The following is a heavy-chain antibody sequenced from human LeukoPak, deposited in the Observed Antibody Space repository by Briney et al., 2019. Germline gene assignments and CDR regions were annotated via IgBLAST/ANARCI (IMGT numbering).Heavy chain of an antibody. CDR2: IYSGGST. V-gene: IGHV3-53*01. D-gene: IGHD1-1*01. CDR1: RFTVSSNY. Sequence: GGSLRLSCAASRFTVSSNYMSWVCQAPGRGLGWGSVIYSGGSTYYADSVKGRFTISRDNSKNTLYLQMNSLRAEDTAVYYCAREEILEPDYYYYGMDVWGQGTTVTVSS. J-gene: IGHJ6*02. CDR3: AREEILEPDYYYYGMDV.